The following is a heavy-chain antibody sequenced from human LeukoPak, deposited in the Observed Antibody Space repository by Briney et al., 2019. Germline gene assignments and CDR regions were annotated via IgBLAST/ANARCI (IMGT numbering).Heavy chain of an antibody. D-gene: IGHD6-19*01. Sequence: SLKVSCKASGGTLSSYAISWVRQAPGQGLEWMGGINHIFGTTNYAQKFQGRVTITADESTSTAYMELSSLRSEDTAVYYCARDPEQWLVLSDYYGMDVWGQGTTVTVS. V-gene: IGHV1-69*13. CDR1: GGTLSSYA. J-gene: IGHJ6*02. CDR3: ARDPEQWLVLSDYYGMDV. CDR2: INHIFGTT.